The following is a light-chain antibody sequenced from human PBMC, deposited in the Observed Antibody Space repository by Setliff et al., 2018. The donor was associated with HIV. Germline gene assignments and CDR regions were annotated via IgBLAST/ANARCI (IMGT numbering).Light chain of an antibody. Sequence: QSALTQPRSVSGSPGQSVTISCTGTSNDVGDYNYVSWYQQLPGKAPKLLIFDVDKRPSGVPDRFSGSKSANTASLTISGLQTEDEADYYCCSYAGSYTFYVFGTGTKVTVL. CDR3: CSYAGSYTFYV. CDR1: SNDVGDYNY. CDR2: DVD. V-gene: IGLV2-11*01. J-gene: IGLJ1*01.